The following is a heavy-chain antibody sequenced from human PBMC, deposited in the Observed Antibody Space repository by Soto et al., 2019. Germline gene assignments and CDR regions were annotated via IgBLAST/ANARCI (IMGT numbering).Heavy chain of an antibody. Sequence: ASVKVSCKASGYTFTTYYIHWVRQAPGQGLEWMGIINPTSGSPGYAQKFQVSVTMTRDTPTSTFYMELNSLRAEDTAVYYCARDKITGLFDYWGQG. V-gene: IGHV1-46*01. J-gene: IGHJ4*02. CDR2: INPTSGSP. CDR3: ARDKITGLFDY. D-gene: IGHD2-8*02. CDR1: GYTFTTYY.